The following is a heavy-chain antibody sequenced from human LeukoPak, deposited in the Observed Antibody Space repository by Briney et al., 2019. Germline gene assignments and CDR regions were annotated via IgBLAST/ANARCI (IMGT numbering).Heavy chain of an antibody. CDR3: ATVNGLSVVVSAVMGWFDP. J-gene: IGHJ5*02. CDR2: FDPEDGET. Sequence: ASVKVSCKVSGYTLTELSMHWVRQAPGKGLEWMGGFDPEDGETIYAQKFQGRVTMTEDTSTDTAYMELSSLRSEDTAVYYCATVNGLSVVVSAVMGWFDPWGQGTLVTVSS. D-gene: IGHD2-2*01. V-gene: IGHV1-24*01. CDR1: GYTLTELS.